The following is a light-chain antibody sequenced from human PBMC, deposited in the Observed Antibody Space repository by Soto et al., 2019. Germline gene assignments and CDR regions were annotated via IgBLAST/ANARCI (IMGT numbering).Light chain of an antibody. Sequence: IHLTQSPSSLSASVGDRVTITCRASQGITTYLAWYQQKPGKAPKLLIYAASTLQSGVPSRFSGSGSGTDFTLTISSLQPEDFATYYCQQLKSYTEWTFGQGTKVDIK. CDR2: AAS. V-gene: IGKV1-9*01. CDR3: QQLKSYTEWT. CDR1: QGITTY. J-gene: IGKJ1*01.